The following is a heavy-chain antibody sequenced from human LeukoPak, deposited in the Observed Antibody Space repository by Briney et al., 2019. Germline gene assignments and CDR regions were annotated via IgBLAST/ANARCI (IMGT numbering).Heavy chain of an antibody. V-gene: IGHV3-13*01. CDR1: GFTFSSYD. CDR3: ARGRMVRGWYSSGRAF. D-gene: IGHD3-10*01. J-gene: IGHJ6*02. CDR2: IGTAGDT. Sequence: GGSLRLSCAASGFTFSSYDMHWVRQATGKGLEWVSAIGTAGDTYYPGSVKGRFTISRENAKNSLYLQMNSLRAGDTAVYYCARGRMVRGWYSSGRAFWGQGTTVTVSS.